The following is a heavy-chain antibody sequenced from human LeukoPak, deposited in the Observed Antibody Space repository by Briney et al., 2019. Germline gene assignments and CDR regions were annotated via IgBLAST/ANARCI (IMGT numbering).Heavy chain of an antibody. Sequence: ASVKVSCKASRYTLTSHDINWVRQAPGQGLEWMGGIIPIFGTANYAQKFQGRVTITADESTSTAYMELSSLRSEDTAVYYCAGRRRYYYDSSGYYGYFQHWGQGTLVTVSS. J-gene: IGHJ1*01. CDR3: AGRRRYYYDSSGYYGYFQH. CDR2: IIPIFGTA. CDR1: RYTLTSHD. V-gene: IGHV1-69*13. D-gene: IGHD3-22*01.